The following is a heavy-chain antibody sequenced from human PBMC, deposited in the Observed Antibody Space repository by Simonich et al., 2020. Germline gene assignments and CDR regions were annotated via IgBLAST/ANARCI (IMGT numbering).Heavy chain of an antibody. CDR3: ARHAGFAFDI. V-gene: IGHV4-39*01. CDR2: IYYIGST. J-gene: IGHJ3*02. CDR1: GGSISSRSYY. D-gene: IGHD6-13*01. Sequence: QLQLQESGPGLVKPSETLSLTCTVSGGSISSRSYYWGWIRQPPGKGLEWIGSIYYIGSTYNNPSLKSRVTISVDTSKNQFSLKLSSVTAADTAVYYCARHAGFAFDIWGQGTMVTVSS.